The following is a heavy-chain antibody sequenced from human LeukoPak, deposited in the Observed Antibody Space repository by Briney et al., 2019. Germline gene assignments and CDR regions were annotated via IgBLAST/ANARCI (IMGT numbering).Heavy chain of an antibody. D-gene: IGHD5-24*01. V-gene: IGHV1-69*01. Sequence: GASVKVSCKASGDTFSSYAISWVRQAPGQGLEWMGGIIPIFGTANYAQKFQGRVTITADESTSTAYMELSSLRSEDTAVYYCARKKMEDGYNTFDYWGQGTLVTVSS. CDR1: GDTFSSYA. J-gene: IGHJ4*02. CDR3: ARKKMEDGYNTFDY. CDR2: IIPIFGTA.